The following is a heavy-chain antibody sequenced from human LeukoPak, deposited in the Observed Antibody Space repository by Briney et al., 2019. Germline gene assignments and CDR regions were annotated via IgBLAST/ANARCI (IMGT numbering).Heavy chain of an antibody. J-gene: IGHJ3*02. CDR3: AKALWEGFYSPRAFDI. D-gene: IGHD1-26*01. CDR2: ISGSGGST. Sequence: TGGSLRLSCAASGFTFSSYAMSWVRQAPGKGLEWVSTISGSGGSTYYADSVKGRFTISRDNSKNTLYLQMNSLRAEDTAVYYCAKALWEGFYSPRAFDIWGQGTMVTVSS. V-gene: IGHV3-23*01. CDR1: GFTFSSYA.